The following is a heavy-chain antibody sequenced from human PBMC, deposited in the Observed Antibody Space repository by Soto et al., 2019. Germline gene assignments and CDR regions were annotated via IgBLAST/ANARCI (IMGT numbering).Heavy chain of an antibody. CDR1: GFSFSSYS. Sequence: PGGSLXLSCAASGFSFSSYSMSWVRQAPGKGLEWVSVISGSGGTTRYADSVKGRFTISRDNSKNMLYLQMNSLRAEDTAVYYCAKDRNSDSPGHHNWGQGTLVTVSS. V-gene: IGHV3-23*01. J-gene: IGHJ4*02. CDR3: AKDRNSDSPGHHN. CDR2: ISGSGGTT. D-gene: IGHD6-13*01.